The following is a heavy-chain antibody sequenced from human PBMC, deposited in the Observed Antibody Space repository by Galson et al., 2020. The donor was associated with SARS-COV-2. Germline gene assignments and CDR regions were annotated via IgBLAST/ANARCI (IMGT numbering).Heavy chain of an antibody. CDR3: ARDKGYCTSSSCPQFDY. CDR2: IIPIFGAA. D-gene: IGHD2-8*01. Sequence: SVKVSCKAPEGTFSSFGVSWVRQAPGQGLEWLGGIIPIFGAADYAQKFQGRLTITADKSTSTAYMELSTLSSEDTAVYYCARDKGYCTSSSCPQFDYWGQGTLVTVSS. V-gene: IGHV1-69*06. J-gene: IGHJ4*02. CDR1: EGTFSSFG.